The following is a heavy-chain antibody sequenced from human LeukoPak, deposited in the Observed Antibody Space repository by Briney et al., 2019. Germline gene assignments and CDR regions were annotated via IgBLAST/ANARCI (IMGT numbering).Heavy chain of an antibody. CDR3: AKGQTSESRFDY. CDR2: ITGNSGDT. CDR1: GFTFSIYA. Sequence: PGGSLRLSCAASGFTSGFTFSIYAMSWVGQTPGKGLEWVSVITGNSGDTYYADSVKGRFTISRDNSKNTLYLQMNSLRAEDTAVYYCAKGQTSESRFDYWGQGTLVTVSS. J-gene: IGHJ4*02. V-gene: IGHV3-23*01.